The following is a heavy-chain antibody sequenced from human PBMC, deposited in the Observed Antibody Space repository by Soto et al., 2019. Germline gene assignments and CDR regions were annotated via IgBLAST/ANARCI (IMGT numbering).Heavy chain of an antibody. CDR2: IWYDGSNK. V-gene: IGHV3-33*01. CDR1: GFTFSSYG. D-gene: IGHD6-19*01. Sequence: GSLRLSCAASGFTFSSYGMHWVRQAPGKGLEWVAVIWYDGSNKYYADSVKGRFTISRDNSKNTLYLQMNSLRAEDTAVYYCARDYSSGWYVYYYYGMDVWGQGTTVTVSS. CDR3: ARDYSSGWYVYYYYGMDV. J-gene: IGHJ6*02.